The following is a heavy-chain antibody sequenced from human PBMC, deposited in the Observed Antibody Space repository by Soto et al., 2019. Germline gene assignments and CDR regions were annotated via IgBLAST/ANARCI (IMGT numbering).Heavy chain of an antibody. V-gene: IGHV3-74*01. J-gene: IGHJ4*02. D-gene: IGHD4-17*01. CDR1: EIRRHW. CDR3: ARGAYGDPVDS. Sequence: PGGARSLSCIASEIRRHWMHWVRQAPGKGLVWVSRINPESTTINYADSVKGRFSISRDNAKDTLYLQMNSLRAEDTAVYYCARGAYGDPVDSWGQGTLVTVSA. CDR2: INPESTTI.